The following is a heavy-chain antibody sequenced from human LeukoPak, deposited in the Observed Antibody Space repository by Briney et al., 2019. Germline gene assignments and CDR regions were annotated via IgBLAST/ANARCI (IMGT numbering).Heavy chain of an antibody. V-gene: IGHV7-4-1*02. CDR3: ARGWLSLYYYFDS. D-gene: IGHD3-22*01. CDR1: GYAFTSYA. Sequence: ASVKVSCKASGYAFTSYAMNWVRQAPGQGLEWMGWINTNTGNPTYAQGFTGRFVFSLDTSVRTAYLQISSLEADDTAVYYCARGWLSLYYYFDSWGQGTLVTVSS. J-gene: IGHJ4*02. CDR2: INTNTGNP.